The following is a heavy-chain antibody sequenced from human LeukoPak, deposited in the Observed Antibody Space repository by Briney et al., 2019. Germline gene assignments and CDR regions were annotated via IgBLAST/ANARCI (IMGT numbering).Heavy chain of an antibody. V-gene: IGHV4-59*01. D-gene: IGHD4/OR15-4a*01. CDR1: GGSISSYY. Sequence: SATLALTCTVSGGSISSYYWSWIRQPPGKGLEWIAYIYYSGSTNFNPSLKSRGTISIDTSKNQFSLKLSSVTAADTAMYYCARAPDYRWFDPWGQGTLVTVSS. CDR3: ARAPDYRWFDP. CDR2: IYYSGST. J-gene: IGHJ5*02.